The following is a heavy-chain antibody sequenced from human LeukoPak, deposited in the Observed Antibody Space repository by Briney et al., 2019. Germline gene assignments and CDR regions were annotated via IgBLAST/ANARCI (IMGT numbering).Heavy chain of an antibody. CDR3: ARAYGSSFLYYYYYYYMDV. J-gene: IGHJ6*03. D-gene: IGHD6-13*01. Sequence: GASVKVSCKASGYTFTGYYMHWVRQAPGQGLEWMGWINPNSGDTNYAQKLQGRVTMTTDTSTSTAYMELRSLRSDDTAVYYCARAYGSSFLYYYYYYYMDVWGKGTTVTVSS. V-gene: IGHV1-2*02. CDR2: INPNSGDT. CDR1: GYTFTGYY.